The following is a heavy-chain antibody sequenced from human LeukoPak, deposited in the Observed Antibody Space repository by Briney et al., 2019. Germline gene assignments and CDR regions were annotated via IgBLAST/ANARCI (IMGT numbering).Heavy chain of an antibody. CDR1: GVTVSNNY. J-gene: IGHJ4*02. V-gene: IGHV3-66*01. Sequence: GGSLRLSCAASGVTVSNNYMSWVRQAPGKGLEWVSLIYSGGSTYYADSVKGRFTISRDSSKNTLYLQMNSLRAEDTAVYYCARDPPAVAANTYGWGQGTLVTVSS. D-gene: IGHD6-6*01. CDR3: ARDPPAVAANTYG. CDR2: IYSGGST.